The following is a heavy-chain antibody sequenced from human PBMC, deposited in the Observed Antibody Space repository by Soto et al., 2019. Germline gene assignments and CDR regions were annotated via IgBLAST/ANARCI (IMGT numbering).Heavy chain of an antibody. Sequence: PGGSLRLSCAASGFTFSSYAMHWVRQAPGKGLEWVAVISYDGSNKYYADSVKGRFTISRDNSKNTLYLQMNSLRAEDTAVYYCARDREEFWSGYYGFSYGMDVWGQGTTVTVSS. D-gene: IGHD3-3*01. J-gene: IGHJ6*02. V-gene: IGHV3-30-3*01. CDR2: ISYDGSNK. CDR1: GFTFSSYA. CDR3: ARDREEFWSGYYGFSYGMDV.